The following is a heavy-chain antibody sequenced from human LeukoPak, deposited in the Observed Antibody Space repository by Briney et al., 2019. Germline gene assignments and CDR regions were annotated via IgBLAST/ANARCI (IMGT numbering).Heavy chain of an antibody. CDR1: GFTFSSYA. CDR3: AKSPETLWFGEL. D-gene: IGHD3-10*01. CDR2: ISASGAGT. Sequence: PGGSLRLSCAASGFTFSSYALTWVRQAPGKGLEWVSGISASGAGTYSADSVKGRFTVPRDNSKNTLYLQMTSLRVDDTAVYYCAKSPETLWFGELWGQGTLVTVSS. J-gene: IGHJ4*02. V-gene: IGHV3-23*01.